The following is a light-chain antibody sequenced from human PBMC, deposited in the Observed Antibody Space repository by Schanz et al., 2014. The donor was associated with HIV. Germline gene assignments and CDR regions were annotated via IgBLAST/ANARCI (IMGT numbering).Light chain of an antibody. CDR1: SSDVGSYNL. Sequence: QSVLTQPASVSGSPGQSITISCTGTSSDVGSYNLVSWYQQYPGKAPKFIIYEGTKRPSGISNRFSGSKSGNTASLRISGLQAEDEADYYCSSYTSSSTPLVFGGGTKLTVL. J-gene: IGLJ3*02. V-gene: IGLV2-14*02. CDR3: SSYTSSSTPLV. CDR2: EGT.